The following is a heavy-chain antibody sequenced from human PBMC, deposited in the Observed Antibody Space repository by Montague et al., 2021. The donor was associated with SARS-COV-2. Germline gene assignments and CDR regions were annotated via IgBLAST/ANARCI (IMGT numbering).Heavy chain of an antibody. D-gene: IGHD3-3*01. J-gene: IGHJ4*02. CDR2: IYHSGST. CDR3: ARDVRYYDFWSGRAQTSPDF. CDR1: GGSISSYY. Sequence: SETLSLTCTVSGGSISSYYCSWIRQTPGKGLEWIGSIYHSGSTYXNPSLKSRVTISVDTSKNQCSRKLSSVTAADTAVYYCARDVRYYDFWSGRAQTSPDFWGQGTLVTISS. V-gene: IGHV4-38-2*02.